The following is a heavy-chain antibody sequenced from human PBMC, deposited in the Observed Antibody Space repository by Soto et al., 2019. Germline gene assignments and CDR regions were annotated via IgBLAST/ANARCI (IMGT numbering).Heavy chain of an antibody. J-gene: IGHJ4*02. D-gene: IGHD2-2*01. V-gene: IGHV3-23*01. CDR2: IGGSSGDT. CDR3: ASHNVNSSCYSDY. Sequence: GGSLRLSCAASGFTFNNYAMTWVRQAPGKGLEWVSAIGGSSGDTFYADSVEGRFTISRDNSKNTLYLQMNSLRAEDTAVYYCASHNVNSSCYSDYSDQGTLVTTSS. CDR1: GFTFNNYA.